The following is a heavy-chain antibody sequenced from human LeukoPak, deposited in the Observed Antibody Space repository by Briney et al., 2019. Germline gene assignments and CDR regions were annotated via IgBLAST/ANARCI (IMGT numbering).Heavy chain of an antibody. J-gene: IGHJ3*02. CDR2: INPNSGGT. D-gene: IGHD1-26*01. CDR1: GGTFSSYA. Sequence: VASVKVSCKASGGTFSSYAISWVRQAPGQGLEWMGWINPNSGGTNYAQKFQGRVTMTRDTSISTAYMELSRLRSDDTAVYYCARECGQDPDHSGSYVVLDNDAFDIWGQGTMVTVSS. V-gene: IGHV1-2*02. CDR3: ARECGQDPDHSGSYVVLDNDAFDI.